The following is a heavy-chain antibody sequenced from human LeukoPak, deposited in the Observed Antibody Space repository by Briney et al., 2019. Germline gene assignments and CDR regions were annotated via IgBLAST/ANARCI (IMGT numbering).Heavy chain of an antibody. CDR1: GFTFSSYA. V-gene: IGHV3-23*01. J-gene: IGHJ3*02. CDR2: ISGSGGST. Sequence: PGGSLRLSCAASGFTFSSYAMSWVRQAPGKGLEWVSAISGSGGSTYYADSVKGRFTISRDNSKNTLYLQMNSLRAEDTAVYYCAKISVVRGFRGGFDAFDIWGQGTMVTVSS. CDR3: AKISVVRGFRGGFDAFDI. D-gene: IGHD3-22*01.